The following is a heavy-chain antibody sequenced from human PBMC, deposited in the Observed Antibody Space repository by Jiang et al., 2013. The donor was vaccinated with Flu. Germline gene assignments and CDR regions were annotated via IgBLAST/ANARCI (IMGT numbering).Heavy chain of an antibody. CDR2: IYPGDSDT. CDR3: ARLETDSSGYYTFDY. CDR1: GYSFTSYW. D-gene: IGHD3-22*01. Sequence: SLKISCKGSGYSFTSYWIGWVRQMPGKGLEWMGIIYPGDSDTRYSPSFQGQVTISADKSISTAYLQWSSLKASDTAMYYCARLETDSSGYYTFDYWGQGTLVTVSS. J-gene: IGHJ4*02. V-gene: IGHV5-51*01.